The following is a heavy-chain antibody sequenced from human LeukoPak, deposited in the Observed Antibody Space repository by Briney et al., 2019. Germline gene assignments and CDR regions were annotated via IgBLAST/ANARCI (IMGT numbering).Heavy chain of an antibody. CDR3: ARYSGNYGLDY. Sequence: GGSLRLSCAASGVTFSNYVIHWVRQPPGKGLEWVSLIRYDGSSKYYADSVRGRFTISRDNSKNTLYLQMNSLRAEDTAVYYRARYSGNYGLDYWGQGTLVTVSS. J-gene: IGHJ4*02. V-gene: IGHV3-30*02. CDR1: GVTFSNYV. D-gene: IGHD4-17*01. CDR2: IRYDGSSK.